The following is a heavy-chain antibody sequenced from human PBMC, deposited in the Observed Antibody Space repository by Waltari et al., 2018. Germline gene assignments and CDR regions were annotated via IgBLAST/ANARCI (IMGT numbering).Heavy chain of an antibody. CDR2: IYTSGST. Sequence: QVQLQESGPGLVKPSQTLSLTCTVSGGSISSGSYYWSWIRQPAGKGLEWIGRIYTSGSTNYNPSLKSRGTISVDTSKNQFSLKRSSGTAADTAVYYCARGAYSGSSLLYWGQGTLVTVSS. V-gene: IGHV4-61*02. CDR1: GGSISSGSYY. CDR3: ARGAYSGSSLLY. D-gene: IGHD1-26*01. J-gene: IGHJ4*02.